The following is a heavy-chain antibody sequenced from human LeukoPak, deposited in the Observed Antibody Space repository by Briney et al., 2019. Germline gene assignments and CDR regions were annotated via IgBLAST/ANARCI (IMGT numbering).Heavy chain of an antibody. J-gene: IGHJ6*03. V-gene: IGHV4-34*01. Sequence: PSETLSLTCAVYGGSFSGYYWSWIRQPPGKGLEWIGEINHSGSTNYNPSLKSRVTISVDTSKNQFSLKLSSVTAADTAVYYCARAHISGCYYMDVWGKGTTVTVSS. CDR1: GGSFSGYY. CDR3: ARAHISGCYYMDV. D-gene: IGHD2-21*01. CDR2: INHSGST.